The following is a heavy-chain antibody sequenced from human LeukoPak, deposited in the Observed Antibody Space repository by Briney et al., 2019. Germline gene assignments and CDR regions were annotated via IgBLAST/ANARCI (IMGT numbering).Heavy chain of an antibody. CDR2: TNTDGGST. CDR1: GFTFSSYW. J-gene: IGHJ2*01. Sequence: GGSLRLSCAASGFTFSSYWMHWVRQAPEKGLVWVSRTNTDGGSTTYADSVKGRFTISRDNAKNTLYLQMNSLRAEDTALYYCARGRNYYDGSGYPRSRYWYFDLWGRGTLVTVSS. V-gene: IGHV3-74*01. D-gene: IGHD3-22*01. CDR3: ARGRNYYDGSGYPRSRYWYFDL.